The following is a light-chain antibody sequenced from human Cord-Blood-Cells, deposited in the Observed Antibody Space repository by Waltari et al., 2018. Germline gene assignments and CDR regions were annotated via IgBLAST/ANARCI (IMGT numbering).Light chain of an antibody. CDR2: AAS. CDR3: QQYYSYPVT. Sequence: AIRMTQSPSSLSASTGDRATITCRASQGISSYLAWYQQKRGKAPKLLIYAASTLQSGVPSSFSGSGSGTDFTLTISCLQSEDFATYYCQQYYSYPVTFGQGTKLEIK. J-gene: IGKJ2*01. V-gene: IGKV1-8*01. CDR1: QGISSY.